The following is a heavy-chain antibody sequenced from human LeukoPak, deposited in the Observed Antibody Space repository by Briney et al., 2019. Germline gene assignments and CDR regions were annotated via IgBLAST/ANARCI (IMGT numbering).Heavy chain of an antibody. CDR1: GFTFSDYY. J-gene: IGHJ4*02. D-gene: IGHD3-22*01. Sequence: GGSLRLSCAASGFTFSDYYMSWIRQAPGKGLEWLSYISGTSISTYHADSVKGRFTISRDNAKNSLYLQMNSLSAEDTAVYFCARDNYESSGPQNFWGRGTLVTVSS. CDR3: ARDNYESSGPQNF. V-gene: IGHV3-11*05. CDR2: ISGTSIST.